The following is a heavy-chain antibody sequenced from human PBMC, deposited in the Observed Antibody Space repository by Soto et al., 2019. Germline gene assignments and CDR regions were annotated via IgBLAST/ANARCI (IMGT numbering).Heavy chain of an antibody. CDR1: GYTFTSYD. V-gene: IGHV1-8*01. J-gene: IGHJ4*02. Sequence: QVQLVQSGAEVKKPGASVKVSCKASGYTFTSYDINWVRQATGQGLEWMGWMNPNSGNTVYAQKLQSRVTLXRNTSINTAYMELSSLRSEDTAVYYCARERPYFDYWGQGTLVTVSS. CDR2: MNPNSGNT. CDR3: ARERPYFDY.